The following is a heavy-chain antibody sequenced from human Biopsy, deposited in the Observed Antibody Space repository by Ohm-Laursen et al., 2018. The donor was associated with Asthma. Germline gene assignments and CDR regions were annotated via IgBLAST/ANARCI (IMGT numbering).Heavy chain of an antibody. D-gene: IGHD1-26*01. CDR2: ISFDGSNK. CDR1: GFTFSNYG. CDR3: AKEVFPGWELRRGPDS. Sequence: GQTLSLTCAASGFTFSNYGMHWVRQAPGKGLDWVAVISFDGSNKNYTDSVKGRFTISRDNSRNTLHLEMNSLRAEDTAVYSCAKEVFPGWELRRGPDSWGQGTLVTVSS. J-gene: IGHJ4*02. V-gene: IGHV3-30*18.